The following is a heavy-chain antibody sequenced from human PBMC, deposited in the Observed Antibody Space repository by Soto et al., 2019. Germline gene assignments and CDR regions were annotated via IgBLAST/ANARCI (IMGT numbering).Heavy chain of an antibody. CDR3: ASLSFYYGSGSYYNGDYYYYGMDV. Sequence: PGESLKISCKGSGYSFTSYWISWVRQMPGKGLEWMGRIDPSDSYTNYSPSFQGHVTISADKSISTAYLQWSSLKASDTAMYYCASLSFYYGSGSYYNGDYYYYGMDVWGQGTTVTVSS. D-gene: IGHD3-10*01. J-gene: IGHJ6*02. CDR2: IDPSDSYT. V-gene: IGHV5-10-1*01. CDR1: GYSFTSYW.